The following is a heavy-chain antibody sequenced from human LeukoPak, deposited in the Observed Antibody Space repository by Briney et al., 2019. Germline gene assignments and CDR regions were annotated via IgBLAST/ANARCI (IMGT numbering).Heavy chain of an antibody. CDR3: ARRLSGSYYAYFDC. CDR2: IKDDGSEK. J-gene: IGHJ4*02. CDR1: GFTFSSYW. V-gene: IGHV3-7*01. Sequence: GGSLRLSCAASGFTFSSYWMSWVRQAPGKGLEWVANIKDDGSEKYYVDSMKGRFTISRDNAKNSLYLQMNSLRAEDTAVYYCARRLSGSYYAYFDCWGQGTLVTVSS. D-gene: IGHD1-26*01.